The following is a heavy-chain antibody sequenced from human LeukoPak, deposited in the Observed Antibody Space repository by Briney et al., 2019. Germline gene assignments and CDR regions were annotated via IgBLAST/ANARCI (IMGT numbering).Heavy chain of an antibody. V-gene: IGHV3-23*01. D-gene: IGHD6-19*01. CDR3: AKELSSASYPYYFDS. J-gene: IGHJ4*02. CDR1: GFTFSSYA. Sequence: PGGSLRLSCAASGFTFSSYAMSWVRQAPGKGLEWVSAISGSGGSTYYADSVKGRFTISRDNSNSTLYLQMHSLRLDDTAIYYCAKELSSASYPYYFDSWGQGTLVTVSS. CDR2: ISGSGGST.